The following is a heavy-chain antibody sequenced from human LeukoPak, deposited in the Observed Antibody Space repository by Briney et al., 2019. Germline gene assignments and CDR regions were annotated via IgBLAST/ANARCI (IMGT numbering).Heavy chain of an antibody. V-gene: IGHV1-69*05. CDR1: GGTFSSYA. Sequence: SVKVSCKASGGTFSSYAISWVRQAPGQGLEWMGRIIPIFGTANYAQKFQGRVTITTDESTSTAYIELSSLRSEDTAVYYCSRGLWFGELFGAFDIWGQGTMVTVSS. D-gene: IGHD3-10*01. J-gene: IGHJ3*02. CDR3: SRGLWFGELFGAFDI. CDR2: IIPIFGTA.